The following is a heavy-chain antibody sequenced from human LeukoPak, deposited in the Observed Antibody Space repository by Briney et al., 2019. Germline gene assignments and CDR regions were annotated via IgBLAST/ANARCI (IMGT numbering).Heavy chain of an antibody. J-gene: IGHJ3*02. D-gene: IGHD3-10*01. V-gene: IGHV3-74*03. Sequence: GGSPRLSCAASGFTFSYYWMHWVRQAPGEGLVWVSRINDDGRTTTYADSVKGRITISRDNAKNTLYLQMSSLRVEDTAVYYCARSGITMVGGASIGLLTFDIWGPGTMVTVSP. CDR3: ARSGITMVGGASIGLLTFDI. CDR1: GFTFSYYW. CDR2: INDDGRTT.